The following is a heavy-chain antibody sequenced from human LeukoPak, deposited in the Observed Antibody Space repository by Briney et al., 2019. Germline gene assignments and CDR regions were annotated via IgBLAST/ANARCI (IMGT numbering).Heavy chain of an antibody. CDR2: IFPGDSDT. J-gene: IGHJ3*02. D-gene: IGHD2-21*02. CDR1: GYSFNSYW. CDR3: AGHTYCGGDCYSNPIDAFDI. Sequence: GESLKISCKGSGYSFNSYWIGWVRQMPGKGLEWMGIIFPGDSDTRYSPSFQDQVTISADKSITTAYLQWSSLKASDTAMYYCAGHTYCGGDCYSNPIDAFDIWGQGTMVTVSS. V-gene: IGHV5-51*01.